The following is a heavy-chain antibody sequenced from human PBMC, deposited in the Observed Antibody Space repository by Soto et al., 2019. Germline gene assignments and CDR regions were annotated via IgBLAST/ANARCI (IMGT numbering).Heavy chain of an antibody. CDR2: ISSSGRTI. V-gene: IGHV3-48*01. J-gene: IGHJ6*02. CDR1: GFTFSSYS. CDR3: ARPPYYYGSGSSQSYYYYGLDV. D-gene: IGHD3-10*01. Sequence: GGSLRLSCAASGFTFSSYSMNWVRQAPGKGLEWVSYISSSGRTIYYADSVKGRFTISRDNAKNSLYLQMNSLRAEDTAVYYCARPPYYYGSGSSQSYYYYGLDVWGQGTTVTVSS.